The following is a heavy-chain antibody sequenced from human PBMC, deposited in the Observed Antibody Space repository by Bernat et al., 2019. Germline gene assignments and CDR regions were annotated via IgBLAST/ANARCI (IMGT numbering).Heavy chain of an antibody. V-gene: IGHV3-33*01. CDR1: GFTFSSYG. J-gene: IGHJ4*02. CDR3: ARLGSGWSHDY. CDR2: IWYDGSNK. Sequence: QVQLVESGGGVVQSGRSLRLSCAASGFTFSSYGMHWVRQAPGKGLEWVAVIWYDGSNKYYAESVKGRFTISRDNSKNTLHLQMDSLRAEGTAVYYCARLGSGWSHDYWGQGTLVTVSS. D-gene: IGHD6-19*01.